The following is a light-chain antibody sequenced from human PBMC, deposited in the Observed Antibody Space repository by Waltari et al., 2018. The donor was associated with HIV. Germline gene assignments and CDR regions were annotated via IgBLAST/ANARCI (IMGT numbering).Light chain of an antibody. Sequence: QSALTQPASVSGSPGQSITISCTGTSRYVGGYNYVPWYQQHPGKAHKLMISEVSNRPSGVTNRFSGSKSGNTASLTISGLQVEDEADYYCSSYTSSSTLYVFGTGTKVTVL. CDR2: EVS. V-gene: IGLV2-14*01. CDR1: SRYVGGYNY. CDR3: SSYTSSSTLYV. J-gene: IGLJ1*01.